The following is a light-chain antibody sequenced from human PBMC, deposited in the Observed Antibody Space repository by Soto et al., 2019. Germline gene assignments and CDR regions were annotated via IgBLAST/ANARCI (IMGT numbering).Light chain of an antibody. CDR1: SSDVGGYNY. CDR2: DYS. J-gene: IGLJ2*01. Sequence: QSALTQPASVSGSPGQSITISCTGTSSDVGGYNYVSWYQQHPGKAPQLMIYDYSNRPSGVSNRFSGSKSGTTTSLTISGLQAEDEADYYCSSYTSSSTVVFGGGTQLTVL. CDR3: SSYTSSSTVV. V-gene: IGLV2-14*01.